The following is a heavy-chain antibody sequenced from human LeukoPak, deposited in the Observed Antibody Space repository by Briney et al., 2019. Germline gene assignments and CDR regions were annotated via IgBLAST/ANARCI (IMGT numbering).Heavy chain of an antibody. CDR2: LYYTGTT. J-gene: IGHJ6*02. CDR3: ARDLGVRGMDV. Sequence: SQTLSLTCTVTAGSVSSGGNYRSWIRQHPGKGLEWIGYLYYTGTTYYNPSLKSRITISVDTSKTQFSLRLSSVSAADTAIYYCARDLGVRGMDVWGQGTTVTVSS. V-gene: IGHV4-31*03. CDR1: AGSVSSGGNY. D-gene: IGHD2-21*01.